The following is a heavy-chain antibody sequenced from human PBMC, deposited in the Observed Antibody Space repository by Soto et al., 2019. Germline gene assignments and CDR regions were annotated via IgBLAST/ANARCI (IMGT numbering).Heavy chain of an antibody. CDR2: IYPGDSDT. Sequence: GESLKISCKGSGYSFTSYWIGWVRQMPGKGLEWMGIIYPGDSDTRYSPSFQGQVTISADKSISTAYLQWSSLKASDTAMYYCASNVDIVATIATLYFDYWGQGTLVTVSS. CDR3: ASNVDIVATIATLYFDY. V-gene: IGHV5-51*01. J-gene: IGHJ4*02. CDR1: GYSFTSYW. D-gene: IGHD5-12*01.